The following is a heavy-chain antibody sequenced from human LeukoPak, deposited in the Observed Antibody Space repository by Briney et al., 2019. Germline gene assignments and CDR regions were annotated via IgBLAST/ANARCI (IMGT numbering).Heavy chain of an antibody. CDR3: ARQGYTNFYYYYYMDV. Sequence: PSETLSLTCTVSGGSISSSSYYWGWIRQPPGKGLEWIGSIYYSGSTYYNPSLKSRVTISVDTSKNQFSLRLSSVTAADTAVYYCARQGYTNFYYYYYMDVWGKGTPVTVSS. CDR1: GGSISSSSYY. CDR2: IYYSGST. D-gene: IGHD5-24*01. J-gene: IGHJ6*03. V-gene: IGHV4-39*01.